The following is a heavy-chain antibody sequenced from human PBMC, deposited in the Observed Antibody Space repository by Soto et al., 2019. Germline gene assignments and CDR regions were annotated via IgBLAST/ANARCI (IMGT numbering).Heavy chain of an antibody. V-gene: IGHV4-59*01. CDR2: IYYSGST. D-gene: IGHD4-17*01. Sequence: SETLSLTCTVSGGSISSYYSSWIRQPPGKGLEWIGYIYYSGSTNYNPSLKSRVTISVDTSKNQFSLKLSSVTAADTAVYYCARRDYVDNWFDPWGQGTLVTVSS. J-gene: IGHJ5*02. CDR1: GGSISSYY. CDR3: ARRDYVDNWFDP.